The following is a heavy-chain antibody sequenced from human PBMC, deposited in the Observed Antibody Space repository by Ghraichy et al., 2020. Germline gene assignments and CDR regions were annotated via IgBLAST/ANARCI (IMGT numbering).Heavy chain of an antibody. CDR1: GGSFSGYY. CDR2: INHSGST. V-gene: IGHV4-34*01. J-gene: IGHJ6*02. Sequence: SETLSLTCAVYGGSFSGYYWSWIRQPPGKGLEWIGEINHSGSTNYNPSLKSRVTISVDTSKNQFSLKLSSVTAADTAVYYCARGLNGMDVWGQGTTVTVSS. CDR3: ARGLNGMDV.